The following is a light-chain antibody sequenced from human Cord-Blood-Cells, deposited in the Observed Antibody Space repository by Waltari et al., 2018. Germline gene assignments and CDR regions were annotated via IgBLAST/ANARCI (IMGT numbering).Light chain of an antibody. CDR1: SGPSSYA. CDR2: LNSDGSH. CDR3: QTWGTGIQV. J-gene: IGLJ2*01. Sequence: QLVLTQSPSASASLGASVQPTCTLSSGPSSYAIAWHQQQQEKGPRYLMKLNSDGSHSKGDGIPDRFSGSSSGAERYLTISSLQSEDEADYYCQTWGTGIQVFGGGTKLTVL. V-gene: IGLV4-69*01.